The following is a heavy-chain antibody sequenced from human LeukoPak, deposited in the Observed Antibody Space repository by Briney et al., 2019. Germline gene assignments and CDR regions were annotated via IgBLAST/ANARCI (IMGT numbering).Heavy chain of an antibody. J-gene: IGHJ3*02. Sequence: PGGSLRLSCAASGFTFSSYWMSWVRQAPGKGLEWVANIKQDGSEKYYVDSVKGRFTISRDNAKNSLYLQMNSLRAEDTAVYYCAREGPITVVVTADDAFDIWGQGTMVTVSS. CDR2: IKQDGSEK. V-gene: IGHV3-7*01. D-gene: IGHD2-21*02. CDR3: AREGPITVVVTADDAFDI. CDR1: GFTFSSYW.